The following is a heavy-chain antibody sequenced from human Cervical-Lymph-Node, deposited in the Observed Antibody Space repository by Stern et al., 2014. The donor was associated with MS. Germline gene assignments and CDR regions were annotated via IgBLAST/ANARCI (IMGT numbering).Heavy chain of an antibody. CDR1: GYTFTGYY. CDR3: ARVRTSWKEPDDDAFDI. D-gene: IGHD1-1*01. J-gene: IGHJ3*02. Sequence: QVQLVESGAEVKKPGASVKVSCKASGYTFTGYYMHWVRQAPGQGLEWMGWINPNSGGTNYAQKFQGWVTMTRDTSISTAYMELSRLRSDDTAVYYCARVRTSWKEPDDDAFDIWGQGTMVTVSS. CDR2: INPNSGGT. V-gene: IGHV1-2*04.